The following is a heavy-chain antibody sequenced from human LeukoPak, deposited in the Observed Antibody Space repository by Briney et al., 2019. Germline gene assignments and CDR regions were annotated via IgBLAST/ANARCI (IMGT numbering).Heavy chain of an antibody. CDR3: ARGGDYGPRAFDS. CDR1: VFTFSSYD. V-gene: IGHV3-13*01. Sequence: GGSLRLSCAASVFTFSSYDMHWVRQATGKGREWGSAIGTAGDTYYPVSVKGRFTISRENAKNSLYLQMNSLRAGDTAVYYCARGGDYGPRAFDSWGQGTMVAVSS. CDR2: IGTAGDT. J-gene: IGHJ3*02. D-gene: IGHD4-17*01.